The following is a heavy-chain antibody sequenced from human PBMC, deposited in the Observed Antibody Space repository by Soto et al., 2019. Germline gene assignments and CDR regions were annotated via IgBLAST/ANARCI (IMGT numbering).Heavy chain of an antibody. CDR2: INAGNGNT. D-gene: IGHD2-2*01. J-gene: IGHJ6*03. Sequence: ASVKVSCKASGYTFTSYAMHWVRQAPGQRLEWMGWINAGNGNTKYSQKFQGRVTITRDTSASTAYMELSSLRSEDTAVYYCARDGIVVVPAAIQLYCYYYMDVWGKGTTVTVSS. CDR3: ARDGIVVVPAAIQLYCYYYMDV. V-gene: IGHV1-3*01. CDR1: GYTFTSYA.